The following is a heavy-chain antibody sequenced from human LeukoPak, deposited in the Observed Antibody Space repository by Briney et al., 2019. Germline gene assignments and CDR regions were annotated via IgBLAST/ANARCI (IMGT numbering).Heavy chain of an antibody. J-gene: IGHJ6*02. D-gene: IGHD3-10*01. CDR3: AKDHQTTQRITMVRGPHPYNGMDV. CDR1: GFTFSSYA. CDR2: ISGSGGST. Sequence: GGSLRLSCAASGFTFSSYAMSWVRQAPGKGLEWVSAISGSGGSTYYADSVKGRFTISRDNSKNTLYLQMNSLRAEDTAVYYCAKDHQTTQRITMVRGPHPYNGMDVWGQGTTVTVSS. V-gene: IGHV3-23*01.